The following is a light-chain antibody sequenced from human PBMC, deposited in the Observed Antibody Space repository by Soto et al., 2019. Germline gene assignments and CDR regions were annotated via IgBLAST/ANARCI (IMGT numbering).Light chain of an antibody. CDR1: QSVSSSY. CDR3: QQYGILSWT. V-gene: IGKV3-20*01. J-gene: IGKJ1*01. CDR2: GAS. Sequence: EIVLTQSPGTLSLSPGEGATLSCRASQSVSSSYFAWYQQRFGQAPRLLIYGASSRATGIPDRFSGSGSGTDFTLTISRLEPEYFAVYYCQQYGILSWTFVQGTKL.